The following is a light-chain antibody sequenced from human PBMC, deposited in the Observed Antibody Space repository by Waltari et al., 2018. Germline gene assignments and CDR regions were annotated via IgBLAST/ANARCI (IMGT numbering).Light chain of an antibody. J-gene: IGLJ3*02. Sequence: LVLTQSPSASASLGASVKLTCTLSSGYSSNVIAWLQQQPGKGPRSLMKVNSDGSPRKGDDIPDRFSASNSGTECYLPISSLQSEDEADYYCQTGGHGTWVFGGGTKLTVL. CDR2: VNSDGSP. V-gene: IGLV4-69*01. CDR1: SGYSSNV. CDR3: QTGGHGTWV.